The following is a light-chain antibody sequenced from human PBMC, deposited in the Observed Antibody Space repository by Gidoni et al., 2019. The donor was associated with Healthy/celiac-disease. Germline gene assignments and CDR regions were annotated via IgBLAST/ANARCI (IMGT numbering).Light chain of an antibody. J-gene: IGKJ1*01. CDR1: QGVSSN. CDR2: GAS. CDR3: QQYNNWPPWT. V-gene: IGKV3-15*01. Sequence: EIVMTQSPATLSVSPGERATISCRASQGVSSNLAWYQQKPGQAPRLLIYGASTRATGIPPRFSGSGSGPAFSLPIISLQSADFAVSYCQQYNNWPPWTFGQGTKVEIK.